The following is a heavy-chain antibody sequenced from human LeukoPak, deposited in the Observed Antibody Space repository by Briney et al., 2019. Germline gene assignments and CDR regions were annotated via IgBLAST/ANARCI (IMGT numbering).Heavy chain of an antibody. CDR3: ARATPTFDY. Sequence: GGSLRLPCADSGFLFSNSWMAWVRQAPGRGLEWLANINQDGSAKTCVDSVKGRFSISRDDAKNSLYLQMDTLRPEDTAVYYCARATPTFDYWGQGTLVTVSS. V-gene: IGHV3-7*05. CDR1: GFLFSNSW. J-gene: IGHJ4*02. CDR2: INQDGSAK.